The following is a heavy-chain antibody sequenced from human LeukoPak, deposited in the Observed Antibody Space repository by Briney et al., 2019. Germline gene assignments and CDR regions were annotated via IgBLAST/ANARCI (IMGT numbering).Heavy chain of an antibody. D-gene: IGHD2-8*01. CDR2: INPNSGGT. J-gene: IGHJ5*02. Sequence: ASVKVSCKASGYTFTGYYMHWVRQAPGQGLEWMGWINPNSGGTNYAQKFQGRVTMTRDTSISTAYMELSRLRSDDTAVYYCARDVGHCTNGVCYSWFDPWGQGTLVTVSS. CDR3: ARDVGHCTNGVCYSWFDP. V-gene: IGHV1-2*02. CDR1: GYTFTGYY.